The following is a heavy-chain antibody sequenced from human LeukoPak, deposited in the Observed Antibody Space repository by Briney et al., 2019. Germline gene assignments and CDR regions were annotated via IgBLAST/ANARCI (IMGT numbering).Heavy chain of an antibody. J-gene: IGHJ4*02. CDR2: VKSDGSTT. D-gene: IGHD3-10*01. CDR1: GVTFTSYW. CDR3: ARAYGSGNVNDPGFDY. Sequence: GGSLRLSCVGSGVTFTSYWMHWVRQAPGKGLVWVSRVKSDGSTTTYADSVKGRFTISRDDAKSSLYLQMNSLRAEDTAVYYCARAYGSGNVNDPGFDYWGQGTLVTVSS. V-gene: IGHV3-74*03.